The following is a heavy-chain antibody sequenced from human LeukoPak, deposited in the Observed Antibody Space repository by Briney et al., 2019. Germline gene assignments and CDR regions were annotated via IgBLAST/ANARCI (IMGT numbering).Heavy chain of an antibody. CDR3: ARDYYGP. J-gene: IGHJ5*02. CDR1: GFTVSNNY. CDR2: IYNRGSA. V-gene: IGHV3-66*03. D-gene: IGHD3-22*01. Sequence: GGSLRLSCAASGFTVSNNYMRWVRQAPGKGLEWVSSIYNRGSASYVDSVKGRFTISRDNSKNTLFLQMNSLRVEDTAVYYCARDYYGPWGQGTLVTVSS.